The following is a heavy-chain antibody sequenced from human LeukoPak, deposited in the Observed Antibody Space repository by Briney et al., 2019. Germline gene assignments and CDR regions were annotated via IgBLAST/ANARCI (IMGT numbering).Heavy chain of an antibody. V-gene: IGHV4-59*12. D-gene: IGHD3-22*01. CDR3: ARDRVWSYDSSGAFDI. CDR1: GGSISSYY. Sequence: PSETLSLTCTVSGGSISSYYWSWIRQPPGKGLEWIGYIYYSGSTNYNASLKSRVTISVDTSKNQFSLKLSSVTAADTAVYYCARDRVWSYDSSGAFDIWGQGTMVTVSS. J-gene: IGHJ3*02. CDR2: IYYSGST.